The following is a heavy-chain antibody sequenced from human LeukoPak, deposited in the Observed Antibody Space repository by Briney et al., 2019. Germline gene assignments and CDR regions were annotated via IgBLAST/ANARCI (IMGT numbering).Heavy chain of an antibody. V-gene: IGHV1-2*02. Sequence: ASVKVSCKASGYTFTGYYMHWVRQAPGQGLEWMGWINPNSGGTNYAQKFQGRVTMTRDTSISTAYMELSRLRSDDTALYHCARVLSGEGESDYWGQGTLVTVSS. J-gene: IGHJ4*02. CDR2: INPNSGGT. D-gene: IGHD3-9*01. CDR1: GYTFTGYY. CDR3: ARVLSGEGESDY.